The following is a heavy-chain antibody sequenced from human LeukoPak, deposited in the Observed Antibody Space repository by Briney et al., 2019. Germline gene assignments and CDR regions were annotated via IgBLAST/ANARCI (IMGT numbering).Heavy chain of an antibody. CDR3: AKGSRVVPAAADLH. CDR1: GFTFSSYA. CDR2: ISGSGGST. V-gene: IGHV3-23*01. Sequence: GGSLRLSCAASGFTFSSYAMSWVRQAPGKGLEWVSAISGSGGSTYYADSVKGRFTISRDNSKNTLYLQMNSLRAEDTAVYYCAKGSRVVPAAADLHWGQGTLVTVSS. D-gene: IGHD2-2*01. J-gene: IGHJ1*01.